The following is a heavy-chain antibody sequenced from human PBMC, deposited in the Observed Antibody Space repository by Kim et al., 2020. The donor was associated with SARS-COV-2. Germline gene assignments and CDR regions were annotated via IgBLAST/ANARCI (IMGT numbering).Heavy chain of an antibody. Sequence: SETLSPTCTVSGDSIGSYYWTWIRQPPGKGLEWIGDIYYTESTNYYPSLKSRVAISVDTSKNQFSLKLSSVTAADTAVYYCAGNYGYGSGRFYSYWGQGNLVTVSS. D-gene: IGHD3-10*01. V-gene: IGHV4-59*08. J-gene: IGHJ4*02. CDR3: AGNYGYGSGRFYSY. CDR2: IYYTEST. CDR1: GDSIGSYY.